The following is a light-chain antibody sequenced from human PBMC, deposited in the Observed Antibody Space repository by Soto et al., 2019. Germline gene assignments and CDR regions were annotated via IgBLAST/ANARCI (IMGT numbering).Light chain of an antibody. CDR1: QSISRW. J-gene: IGKJ2*01. V-gene: IGKV1-5*01. CDR2: DAS. Sequence: DIQMTQSPSTLSASVGDRVTISCRASQSISRWLAWYQQKPGEAPKVLIYDASSLESGVPSRFSGSGSGTEFTLTINSLQTDDSATYYCQQYNSPATFGQGTKLEIK. CDR3: QQYNSPAT.